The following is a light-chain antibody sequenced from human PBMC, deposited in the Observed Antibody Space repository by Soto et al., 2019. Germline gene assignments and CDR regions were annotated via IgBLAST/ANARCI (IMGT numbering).Light chain of an antibody. CDR2: AAS. CDR3: QQLKSYPLS. V-gene: IGKV1-9*01. J-gene: IGKJ4*01. CDR1: QDISSS. Sequence: DIQLTQSPSFLSASVGDRVTITCRTSQDISSSLAWYQQKPGKAPQLLISAASTLQSGVPSRCSGSGSGTEFTRTISSLQPEDFATYYGQQLKSYPLSFGGGTKVEI.